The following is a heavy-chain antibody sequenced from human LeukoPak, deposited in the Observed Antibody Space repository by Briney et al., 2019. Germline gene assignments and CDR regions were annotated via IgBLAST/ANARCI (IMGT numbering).Heavy chain of an antibody. CDR3: ARDSWYPTLAKYSSSSGDTSGY. J-gene: IGHJ4*02. V-gene: IGHV3-30*04. D-gene: IGHD6-6*01. CDR2: ISYDGSNK. Sequence: HPGGSLRLSCAASGFTFSSYAMHWVRQAPGKGLEWVAVISYDGSNKYYADSVKGRFTISRDNSKNTLYLQMNSLRAEDTAVYYCARDSWYPTLAKYSSSSGDTSGYWGQGTLVTVSS. CDR1: GFTFSSYA.